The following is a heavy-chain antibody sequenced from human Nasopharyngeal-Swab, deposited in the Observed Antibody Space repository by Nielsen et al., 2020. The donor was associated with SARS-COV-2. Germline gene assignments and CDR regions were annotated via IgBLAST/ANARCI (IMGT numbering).Heavy chain of an antibody. J-gene: IGHJ6*02. V-gene: IGHV3-48*03. D-gene: IGHD2-2*01. CDR2: ISSSGSTI. CDR3: ASSTSRYYYYYGMDV. Sequence: GESLKISCAASGFTFSSYEMNWVRQAPGKGPEWVSYISSSGSTIYYADSVKGRFTISRDNAKNSLYLQMNSLRAEDTAVYYCASSTSRYYYYYGMDVWGQGTTVTVSS. CDR1: GFTFSSYE.